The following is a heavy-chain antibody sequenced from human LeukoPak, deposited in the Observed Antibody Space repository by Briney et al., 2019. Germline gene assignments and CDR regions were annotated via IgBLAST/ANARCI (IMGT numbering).Heavy chain of an antibody. CDR1: GFTFTSSA. D-gene: IGHD3-3*01. V-gene: IGHV1-58*01. CDR2: IVVGSGNT. Sequence: SVKVSCKASGFTFTSSAVQWVRQARGQRLEWIGWIVVGSGNTNYAQKFQERVTITRDMSTSTAYMELSSLRSEDTAVYYCAATTHSEFGVVLMDVWGKGTTVTVSS. J-gene: IGHJ6*04. CDR3: AATTHSEFGVVLMDV.